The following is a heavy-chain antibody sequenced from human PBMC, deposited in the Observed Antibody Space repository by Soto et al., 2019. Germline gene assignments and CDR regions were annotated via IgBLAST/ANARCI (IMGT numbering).Heavy chain of an antibody. D-gene: IGHD1-26*01. Sequence: GSLGLSCAASGFTLSSYGMHWVRPAPGKGLEWVAVIWYDGSNKYYADSVKGRFTISRDNSKNTLYLQMNSLRAEDTAVYYCARCIVGANKYYYYYGMDVWGQGTTVTVSS. CDR3: ARCIVGANKYYYYYGMDV. V-gene: IGHV3-33*01. J-gene: IGHJ6*02. CDR1: GFTLSSYG. CDR2: IWYDGSNK.